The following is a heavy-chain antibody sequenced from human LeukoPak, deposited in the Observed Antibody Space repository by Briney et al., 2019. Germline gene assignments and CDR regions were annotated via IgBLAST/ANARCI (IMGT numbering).Heavy chain of an antibody. Sequence: SQTLSLTCDISGDSVSSDSTAWNWIRQSPSRGLEWLGRTYYRSKWHYDYAESVKNRITINPDTSKNQVSLQLNSVTPEDTAVYYCARNPGPSSGWGPDYWGQGTLVTVSS. CDR1: GDSVSSDSTA. J-gene: IGHJ4*02. V-gene: IGHV6-1*01. CDR3: ARNPGPSSGWGPDY. D-gene: IGHD6-19*01. CDR2: TYYRSKWHY.